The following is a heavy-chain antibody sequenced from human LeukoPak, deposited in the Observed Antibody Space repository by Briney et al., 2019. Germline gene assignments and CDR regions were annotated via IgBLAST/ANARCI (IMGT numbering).Heavy chain of an antibody. CDR3: ARDLFVYCSGGSCSTFDY. CDR1: GYTVTRYG. Sequence: ASVKVSCKGSGYTVTRYGISWVRQAPGQGLEWMGWISVYNSNTNYAQKLQGRVTMTTDTSTSTAYMELRSLRSHDTAVYYCARDLFVYCSGGSCSTFDYWGQGTLVTVSS. V-gene: IGHV1-18*01. J-gene: IGHJ4*02. CDR2: ISVYNSNT. D-gene: IGHD2-15*01.